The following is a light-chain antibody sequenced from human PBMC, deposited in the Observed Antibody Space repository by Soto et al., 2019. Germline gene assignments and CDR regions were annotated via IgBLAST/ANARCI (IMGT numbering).Light chain of an antibody. CDR2: EVD. CDR3: NSYTNNNSLV. CDR1: SSDIGAYKY. Sequence: QSALTQPASVSGSPGQSITISCTGTSSDIGAYKYVSWYQQHPGKAPKLVIFEVDNRPSGISNRFSGSKSGNTASLTISGLQAEDEADYYCNSYTNNNSLVFGGGTKLTVL. V-gene: IGLV2-14*01. J-gene: IGLJ2*01.